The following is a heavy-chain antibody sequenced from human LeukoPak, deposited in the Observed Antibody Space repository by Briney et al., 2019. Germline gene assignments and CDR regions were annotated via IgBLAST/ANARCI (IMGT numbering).Heavy chain of an antibody. CDR2: VNSDGSST. Sequence: GGSLRLSGAASGFTFTSYWMHWVRQAPGKGLVWVSRVNSDGSSTTYADSVKGRFTISRDNAKNTLYLQMNSLRAEDTAVYYCARGRYYGMDVWGQGTTVTVSS. CDR1: GFTFTSYW. J-gene: IGHJ6*02. V-gene: IGHV3-74*01. CDR3: ARGRYYGMDV.